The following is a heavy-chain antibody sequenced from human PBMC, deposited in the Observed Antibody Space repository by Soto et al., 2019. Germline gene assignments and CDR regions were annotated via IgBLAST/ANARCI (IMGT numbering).Heavy chain of an antibody. CDR2: IIPILGIA. J-gene: IGHJ1*01. CDR3: AKTMAVVGPNVKSSHH. CDR1: GGTFSSYT. D-gene: IGHD6-19*01. Sequence: SVKVSCKASGGTFSSYTISWVRQAPGQGLEWMGRIIPILGIANYAQKFQGRVTITADKSTSTAYMELSSLRSEDTAVYYCAKTMAVVGPNVKSSHHWGQGTLVTVPS. V-gene: IGHV1-69*02.